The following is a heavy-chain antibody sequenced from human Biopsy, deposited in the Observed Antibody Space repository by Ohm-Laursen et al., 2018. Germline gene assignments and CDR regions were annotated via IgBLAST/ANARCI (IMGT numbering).Heavy chain of an antibody. D-gene: IGHD5-24*01. J-gene: IGHJ4*02. Sequence: TLSLTCTVSGGSFSGYYWSWIRQPPGKGLEWIGYISGSSNTNYNPSLKSRVTLSTDKYGLQFSLRRSCATAADTAVYYCARQDGYLGYEYWGQGALVTVSS. CDR1: GGSFSGYY. CDR3: ARQDGYLGYEY. V-gene: IGHV4-59*08. CDR2: ISGSSNT.